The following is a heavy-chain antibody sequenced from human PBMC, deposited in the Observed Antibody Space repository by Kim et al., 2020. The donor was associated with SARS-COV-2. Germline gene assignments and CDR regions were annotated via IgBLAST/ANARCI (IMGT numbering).Heavy chain of an antibody. CDR1: GFTFSTYW. V-gene: IGHV3-74*01. CDR3: ARAAAVSGTGGYY. CDR2: MNSDGSST. Sequence: GGSLRLSCAASGFTFSTYWMHWVRQAPGKGLVWVSRMNSDGSSTSYADSAKGRFTISRDNAKNTLYLQMNSLRVEDTAMYYCARAAAVSGTGGYYWGQGT. J-gene: IGHJ4*02. D-gene: IGHD6-19*01.